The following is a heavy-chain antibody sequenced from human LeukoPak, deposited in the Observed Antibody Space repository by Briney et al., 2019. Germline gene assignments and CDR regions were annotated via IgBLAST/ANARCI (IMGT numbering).Heavy chain of an antibody. V-gene: IGHV3-9*01. Sequence: PRGSLRLSCSVSGLTFDDYAMHSVRQVPGEGLELVSTLSWNSAGKAYADSVKGRFTISRDNARRSLFLQMNSLRPEDTALYCCAKDTRNRYSYGYHYYHGMDVWGQGTPVTVSS. CDR2: LSWNSAGK. D-gene: IGHD5-18*01. CDR1: GLTFDDYA. J-gene: IGHJ6*02. CDR3: AKDTRNRYSYGYHYYHGMDV.